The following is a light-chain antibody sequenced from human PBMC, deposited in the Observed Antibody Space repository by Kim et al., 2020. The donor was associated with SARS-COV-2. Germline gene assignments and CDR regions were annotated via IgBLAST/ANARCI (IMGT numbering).Light chain of an antibody. CDR2: SND. CDR1: RANIGSNT. J-gene: IGLJ2*01. Sequence: GQRVTISWSGSRANIGSNTVNWCQQLPGRAPKLLIYSNDQRPSGVPDRFSASKSGTSASLAISGLQSEDEADYYCAAWDDSLIGVVFGGGTKLTVL. CDR3: AAWDDSLIGVV. V-gene: IGLV1-44*01.